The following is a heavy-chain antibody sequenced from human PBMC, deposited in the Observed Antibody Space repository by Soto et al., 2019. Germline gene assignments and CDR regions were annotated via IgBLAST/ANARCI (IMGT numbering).Heavy chain of an antibody. CDR2: VHYSGNT. Sequence: SETLSLTCTVSGYSISSGYHWAWIRQPPGKGLEWLGSVHYSGNTYYNPSLKSRLTISVDKSKNQFSLNLSSVTAADTAVYYCARQDRVVAEGRWFDPWGQGTLVTI. D-gene: IGHD2-15*01. CDR3: ARQDRVVAEGRWFDP. CDR1: GYSISSGYH. J-gene: IGHJ5*02. V-gene: IGHV4-38-2*02.